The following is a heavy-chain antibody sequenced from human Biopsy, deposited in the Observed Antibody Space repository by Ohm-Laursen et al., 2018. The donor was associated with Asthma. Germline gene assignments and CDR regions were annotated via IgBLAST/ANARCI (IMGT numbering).Heavy chain of an antibody. J-gene: IGHJ4*02. Sequence: GSLRLSCAASGFTFSSYSMNWVRQAPGKGLEWASYISSSSTIYYADSVKGRFTISRDNAKNSLYLQMNSLRDEDTAVYYCARPRWGPYGYWGQGTLVTVSS. CDR3: ARPRWGPYGY. CDR2: ISSSSTI. V-gene: IGHV3-48*02. CDR1: GFTFSSYS. D-gene: IGHD4-17*01.